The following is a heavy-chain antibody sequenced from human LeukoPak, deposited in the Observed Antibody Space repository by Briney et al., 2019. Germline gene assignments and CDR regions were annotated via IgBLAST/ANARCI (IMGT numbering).Heavy chain of an antibody. CDR2: IYTSGST. V-gene: IGHV4-61*02. J-gene: IGHJ6*02. CDR1: GGSISSGSYY. D-gene: IGHD3-10*01. Sequence: PSQTLSLTCTVSGGSISSGSYYWSWIRQPAGKGLEWIGRIYTSGSTNYNPSLKSRVTISVDTSKNQLSLKLSSVTAADTAVYYCARELAMVRGVIIEYYGMDVWGQGTTVTVSS. CDR3: ARELAMVRGVIIEYYGMDV.